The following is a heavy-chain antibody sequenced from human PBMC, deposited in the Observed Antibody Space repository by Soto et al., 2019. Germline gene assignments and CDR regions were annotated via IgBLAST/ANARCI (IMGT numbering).Heavy chain of an antibody. CDR1: GFTFRSYA. Sequence: VGSLRLSCGASGFTFRSYAMHWVRQTPGKGLEWVAVISYDGSNKHYADSVKGRFSISRDNSKNMLYLQMDSLSTEDTAVYYCARSMIIVVRLIGLDYWGQGTLVTVSS. V-gene: IGHV3-30-3*01. D-gene: IGHD3-22*01. CDR3: ARSMIIVVRLIGLDY. CDR2: ISYDGSNK. J-gene: IGHJ4*02.